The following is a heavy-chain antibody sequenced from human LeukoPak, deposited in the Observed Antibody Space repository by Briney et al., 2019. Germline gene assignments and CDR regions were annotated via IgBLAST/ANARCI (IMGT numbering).Heavy chain of an antibody. CDR2: INPSGGNT. Sequence: ASVKVSCKASGYTFTSYYMHWVRRAPGRGLEWMGIINPSGGNTSYAQKFQGRVTMTRDTSTSTVYMELSSLRSEDTAVYYCARDVSDCSGGSCYSYSDYWGQGTLVTVSS. J-gene: IGHJ4*02. CDR3: ARDVSDCSGGSCYSYSDY. CDR1: GYTFTSYY. V-gene: IGHV1-46*01. D-gene: IGHD2-15*01.